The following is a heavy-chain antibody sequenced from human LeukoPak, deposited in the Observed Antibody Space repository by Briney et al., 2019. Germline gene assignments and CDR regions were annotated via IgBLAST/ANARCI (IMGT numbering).Heavy chain of an antibody. CDR2: ISYDGSNK. V-gene: IGHV3-30-3*01. CDR1: GFTFSSYA. Sequence: GGSLRLSCAASGFTFSSYAMHWVRQAPGKGLEWVAVISYDGSNKYYADSVKGRFTISRDNSKNTLYLQMNSLRAEDTAVYYCAREDIAAALFDYWGQGTLVTVSS. J-gene: IGHJ4*02. CDR3: AREDIAAALFDY. D-gene: IGHD6-13*01.